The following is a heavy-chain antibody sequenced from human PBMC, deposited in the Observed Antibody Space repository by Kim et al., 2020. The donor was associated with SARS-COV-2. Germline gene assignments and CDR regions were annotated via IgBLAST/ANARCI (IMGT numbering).Heavy chain of an antibody. J-gene: IGHJ4*02. D-gene: IGHD3-10*01. CDR3: ARGGWGSGSYCDY. V-gene: IGHV3-33*01. Sequence: YADSVKGRITISRDNSKNTLYLQMNGLRAEDTAVYYCARGGWGSGSYCDYWGQGTLVTVSS.